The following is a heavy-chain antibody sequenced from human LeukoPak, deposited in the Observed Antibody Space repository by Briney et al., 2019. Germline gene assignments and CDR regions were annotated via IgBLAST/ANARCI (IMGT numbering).Heavy chain of an antibody. V-gene: IGHV3-73*01. Sequence: GGSLRLSCAASGFTFSGSAMHWVRQASGKELEWVGGIRSKANNYASAYTASVKGRFTVSRDDSKNTTYLQMNSLKTEDTAVYYCTSEVGYWGQGTLVTVSS. CDR1: GFTFSGSA. CDR2: IRSKANNYAS. J-gene: IGHJ4*02. CDR3: TSEVGY. D-gene: IGHD1-26*01.